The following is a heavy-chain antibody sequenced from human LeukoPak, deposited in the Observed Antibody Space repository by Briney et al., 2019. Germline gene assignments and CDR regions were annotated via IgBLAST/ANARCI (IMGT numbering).Heavy chain of an antibody. CDR2: IYYIVST. V-gene: IGHV4-59*01. J-gene: IGHJ4*02. D-gene: IGHD3-3*01. CDR3: ASYSNDFWSGQHYFDF. CDR1: GGSISSYY. Sequence: SETLSLTCTVSGGSISSYYWSWIRQPPRKGLEWVGYIYYIVSTNYNPSLKSRVTISVDTSKNQFSLKLSSVTAADTAVYYCASYSNDFWSGQHYFDFWGQGTLVTVSS.